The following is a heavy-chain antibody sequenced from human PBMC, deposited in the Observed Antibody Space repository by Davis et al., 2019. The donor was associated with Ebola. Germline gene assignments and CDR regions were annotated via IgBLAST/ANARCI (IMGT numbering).Heavy chain of an antibody. CDR2: IKQDGSEQ. CDR3: ASDWARYLGWLSHWFDP. V-gene: IGHV3-7*03. J-gene: IGHJ5*02. CDR1: GFTFSSYR. D-gene: IGHD3-9*01. Sequence: GESLKIPCAASGFTFSSYRMSWVRQAPGKGLEWVASIKQDGSEQYYVDSVKGRFTISRDNAKNSLYLQMNSLRAEDTAVYYCASDWARYLGWLSHWFDPWGQGTLVTVSS.